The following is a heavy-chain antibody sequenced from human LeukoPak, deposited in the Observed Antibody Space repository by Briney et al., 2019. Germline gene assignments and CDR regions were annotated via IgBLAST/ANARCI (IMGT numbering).Heavy chain of an antibody. Sequence: SETLSLTCTVSGGSISSYYWSWIRQTPGKGLEWIGYIYYSGSTNYNPSLKSRVTISVDTPKNQLSLKLTSVTAADTAVYYCARELGATVVNYGMDVWGQGTTVTVSS. CDR3: ARELGATVVNYGMDV. CDR1: GGSISSYY. V-gene: IGHV4-59*01. J-gene: IGHJ6*02. D-gene: IGHD4-23*01. CDR2: IYYSGST.